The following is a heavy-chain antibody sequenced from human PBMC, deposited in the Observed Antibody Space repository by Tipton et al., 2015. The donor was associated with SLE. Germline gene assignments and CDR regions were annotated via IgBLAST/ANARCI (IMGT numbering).Heavy chain of an antibody. CDR1: GFVFTSYS. D-gene: IGHD3-3*01. CDR3: ARASDFYNGHYVNWGFDI. J-gene: IGHJ3*02. V-gene: IGHV3-21*01. Sequence: SLRLSCAASGFVFTSYSMNWVRQAPGKGLEWVSSISSGSTYIYYADSVKGRFTISRDNPKNSLYLQMNSLRAEDTAVYYCARASDFYNGHYVNWGFDIWGQGTMVTVSS. CDR2: ISSGSTYI.